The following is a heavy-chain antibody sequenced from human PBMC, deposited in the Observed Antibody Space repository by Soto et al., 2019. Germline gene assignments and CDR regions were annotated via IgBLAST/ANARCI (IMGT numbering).Heavy chain of an antibody. CDR1: GFSVSSSY. J-gene: IGHJ6*02. Sequence: EVQLVETGGGLIQPGGSLRLSCAASGFSVSSSYMSWVRQPPGKGLEWVSLIYSGGSTYYADSVKGRCTISRDNSNNTLYLQMTSLRAEDTAVYYCARTIVVPAYFGMDVWGQGTTVTVSS. CDR3: ARTIVVPAYFGMDV. D-gene: IGHD2-2*01. CDR2: IYSGGST. V-gene: IGHV3-53*02.